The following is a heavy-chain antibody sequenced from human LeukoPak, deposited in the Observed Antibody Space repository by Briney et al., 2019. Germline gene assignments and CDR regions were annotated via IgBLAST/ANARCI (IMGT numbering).Heavy chain of an antibody. V-gene: IGHV3-74*01. Sequence: GGSLRLSCAASGFTFSNYWMHWVRQAPGKGLVWVSRINSDGSNTNYADSVKGRFTISRDNAKNTLYLQMNSLKTEDTAVYYCTTATSSSTSYYYYYYMDVWGKGTTVTISS. CDR2: INSDGSNT. CDR1: GFTFSNYW. CDR3: TTATSSSTSYYYYYYMDV. J-gene: IGHJ6*03. D-gene: IGHD2-2*01.